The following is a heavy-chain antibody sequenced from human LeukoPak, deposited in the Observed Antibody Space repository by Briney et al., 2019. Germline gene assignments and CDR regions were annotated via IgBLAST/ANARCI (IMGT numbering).Heavy chain of an antibody. Sequence: PSETLSLTCTVSGGSISSYYWSWIRQPPGKGLEWIGYIYYSGSTNYNPSLKSRVTISVDTSKNQLSLKLSSVTAADTAVYYCARRDDFWSGYAFDIWGQGTMVTVSS. V-gene: IGHV4-59*01. D-gene: IGHD3-3*01. CDR1: GGSISSYY. CDR2: IYYSGST. CDR3: ARRDDFWSGYAFDI. J-gene: IGHJ3*02.